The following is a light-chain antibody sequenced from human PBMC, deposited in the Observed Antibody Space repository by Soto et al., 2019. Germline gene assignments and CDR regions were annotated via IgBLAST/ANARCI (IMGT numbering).Light chain of an antibody. CDR3: SSYTTISTYV. CDR2: DVR. J-gene: IGLJ1*01. V-gene: IGLV2-14*01. CDR1: SSEVGGYNY. Sequence: QSLLTQPASVSGSPGQSITISCTGTSSEVGGYNYVSWYQQHPGKAPKLMIYDVRNRPSGVSNRFSGSKSVNTASLTFSGLQAEDEADYYCSSYTTISTYVFGTGTKVTVL.